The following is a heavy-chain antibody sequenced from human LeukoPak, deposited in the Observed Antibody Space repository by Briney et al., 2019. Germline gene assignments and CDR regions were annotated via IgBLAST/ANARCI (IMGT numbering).Heavy chain of an antibody. Sequence: KPSETLSLTCAVYGGSFSGYYWSWIRRPPGKGLEWIGEINHSGSTNYNPSLKSRVTISVDTSKNQFSLKLSSVTAADTAVYYCARAWDYWGQGTLVTVSS. J-gene: IGHJ4*02. CDR1: GGSFSGYY. CDR3: ARAWDY. CDR2: INHSGST. V-gene: IGHV4-34*01.